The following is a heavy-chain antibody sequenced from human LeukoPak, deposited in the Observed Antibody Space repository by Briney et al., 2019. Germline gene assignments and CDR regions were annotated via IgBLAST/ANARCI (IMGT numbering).Heavy chain of an antibody. D-gene: IGHD6-6*01. Sequence: ASVKVPCKASRYTFTSYAMDWVRQAPGRGLEGMGWNNTNTGKPTYAQSFTGRFVFSLDTSVSTAYLQISSLKAEDTAVYYCATPIASSSSGEFDYWGQGTLVTVSS. CDR1: RYTFTSYA. V-gene: IGHV7-4-1*02. CDR2: NNTNTGKP. CDR3: ATPIASSSSGEFDY. J-gene: IGHJ4*02.